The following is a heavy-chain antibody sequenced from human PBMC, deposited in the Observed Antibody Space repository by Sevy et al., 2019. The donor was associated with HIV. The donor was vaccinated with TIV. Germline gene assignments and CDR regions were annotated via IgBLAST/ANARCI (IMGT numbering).Heavy chain of an antibody. Sequence: GGSLRLSCAASGFIFSNYAMSWVRQAPGKGLEWVSAISGSGVSTYYADSVKGRFTISRDNSKNTLYLQMNSLRAEDTAIYYCAKDRDSSSRYGGDYFDCWGHGSLVTVSS. V-gene: IGHV3-23*01. CDR3: AKDRDSSSRYGGDYFDC. CDR1: GFIFSNYA. CDR2: ISGSGVST. D-gene: IGHD6-13*01. J-gene: IGHJ4*01.